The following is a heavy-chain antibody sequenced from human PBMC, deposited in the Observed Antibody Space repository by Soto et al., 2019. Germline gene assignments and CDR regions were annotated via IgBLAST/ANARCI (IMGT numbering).Heavy chain of an antibody. V-gene: IGHV4-59*12. CDR2: INHSGST. CDR3: ARKQQLDPSGSPNPSYMDV. CDR1: GGSISSYY. D-gene: IGHD6-13*01. J-gene: IGHJ6*03. Sequence: SETLSLTCTVSGGSISSYYWSWIRQPPGKGLEWIGEINHSGSTNYNPSLKSRVTISVDTSKNQFSLKLSSVTAADTAVYYCARKQQLDPSGSPNPSYMDVWGKGTTVTVSS.